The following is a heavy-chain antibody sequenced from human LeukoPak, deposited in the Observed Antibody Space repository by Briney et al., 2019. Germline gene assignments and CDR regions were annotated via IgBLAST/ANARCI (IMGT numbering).Heavy chain of an antibody. Sequence: GASVKVSCKASGGTFSSYAISWVRQAPGQGLEWMGGIITIFGTANYAQKFQGRVTITADESTSTAYMELSSLRSEDTAVYYCARGPCTGGVCYNAFDIWGQGTMVTVSS. J-gene: IGHJ3*02. CDR3: ARGPCTGGVCYNAFDI. CDR2: IITIFGTA. V-gene: IGHV1-69*13. D-gene: IGHD2-8*02. CDR1: GGTFSSYA.